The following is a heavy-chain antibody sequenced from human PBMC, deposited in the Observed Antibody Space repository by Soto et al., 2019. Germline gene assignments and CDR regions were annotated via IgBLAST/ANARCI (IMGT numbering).Heavy chain of an antibody. CDR1: GFTFSNNY. J-gene: IGHJ5*02. Sequence: GGSLRLCCAASGFTFSNNYINWVRQAPGKGLEWVSVIYSGGSTYYADSVKGRFTISRDNSKNTLYLQMNSLRAEDTAVYYCARGGPPTSNWFDPWGQGTLVTVSS. V-gene: IGHV3-66*01. D-gene: IGHD1-26*01. CDR2: IYSGGST. CDR3: ARGGPPTSNWFDP.